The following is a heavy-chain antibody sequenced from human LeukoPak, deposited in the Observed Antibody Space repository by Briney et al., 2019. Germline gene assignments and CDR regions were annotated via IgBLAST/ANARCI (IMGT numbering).Heavy chain of an antibody. J-gene: IGHJ4*02. Sequence: GGSLRLSCATSGFPFSSNWMTWVRQAPGKGLEWVANVKTNGNDKNFVDSVKGRFTISIDSAKKSMYLQMNSLRAEDTAVYYCARDRRAMGSDYWGQGTLVTVSS. V-gene: IGHV3-7*01. D-gene: IGHD5-18*01. CDR3: ARDRRAMGSDY. CDR2: VKTNGNDK. CDR1: GFPFSSNW.